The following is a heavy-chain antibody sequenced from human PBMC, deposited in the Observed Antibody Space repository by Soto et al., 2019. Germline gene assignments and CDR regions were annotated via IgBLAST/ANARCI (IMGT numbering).Heavy chain of an antibody. J-gene: IGHJ6*02. D-gene: IGHD2-15*01. CDR2: IYWDDDK. CDR3: AYLPCSGGSCYWFSFSGMDV. Sequence: AAALGNAEQALRMTLTFSGFWLSTSGMCVSWIRQPPGKALEWLARIYWDDDKRYRPSLDSRLTITKDTSKNQVVLTMTNMDSVDTATYYCAYLPCSGGSCYWFSFSGMDVWGQGTTVTVS. CDR1: GFWLSTSGMC. V-gene: IGHV2-5*08.